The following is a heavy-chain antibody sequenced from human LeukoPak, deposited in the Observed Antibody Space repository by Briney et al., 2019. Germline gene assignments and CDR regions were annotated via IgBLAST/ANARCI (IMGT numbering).Heavy chain of an antibody. J-gene: IGHJ5*02. CDR3: ARGHSSSWYNWFDP. CDR2: ISSSGSTI. CDR1: GFTFSSYE. V-gene: IGHV3-48*03. Sequence: GGSLRLSCAASGFTFSSYEMNWVRQAPGKGLEWVSYISSSGSTIYYADSVKGRFTISRDNAKNSLYLQMNSLRAEDTAVYYCARGHSSSWYNWFDPWGQGTLVTVSS. D-gene: IGHD6-13*01.